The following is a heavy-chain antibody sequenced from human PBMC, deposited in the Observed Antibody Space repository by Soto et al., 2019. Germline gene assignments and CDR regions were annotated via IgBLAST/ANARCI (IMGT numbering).Heavy chain of an antibody. D-gene: IGHD2-21*01. CDR3: ARDSCGAATCAKLVQR. CDR2: ISSSSDYI. Sequence: EVQLVESGGGLVKPGGSLRLSCAASGFTFSTYSLKWVRQAPGKGLEWLSSISSSSDYIYYADSVKGRFTIYRDNAKNSLYLQMNSLRAEDTAVYYCARDSCGAATCAKLVQRWGQGTLVTVSS. V-gene: IGHV3-21*06. J-gene: IGHJ1*01. CDR1: GFTFSTYS.